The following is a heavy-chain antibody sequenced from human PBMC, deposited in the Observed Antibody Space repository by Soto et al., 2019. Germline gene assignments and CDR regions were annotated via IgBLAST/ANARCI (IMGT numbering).Heavy chain of an antibody. V-gene: IGHV1-2*02. CDR1: GYNFNGYY. D-gene: IGHD6-19*01. Sequence: QVNLVQSGAEVKKPGASVKVSCKASGYNFNGYYIHWVRQAPGQGLEWMGWMNPNTGGANYAQKFQGKVIITNDTSISTAYLELRSLTPDDTAVYYCAKVISTIGSKQWLAQTKHQALDYWGQGTLVTVSS. CDR2: MNPNTGGA. CDR3: AKVISTIGSKQWLAQTKHQALDY. J-gene: IGHJ4*02.